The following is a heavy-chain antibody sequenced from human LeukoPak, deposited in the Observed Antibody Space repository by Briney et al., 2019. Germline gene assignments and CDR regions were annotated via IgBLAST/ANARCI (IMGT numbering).Heavy chain of an antibody. D-gene: IGHD6-19*01. CDR3: AREGGIAVAGEAFDI. V-gene: IGHV4-39*07. Sequence: PSETLSLTCTVSGGSISSSSYYWGWIRQPPGKGLEWIGSIYYSGSTYYNPSLKSRVTISVDTSKNQFSLKLSSVTAADTAVYYCAREGGIAVAGEAFDIWGQGTMVTVSS. CDR2: IYYSGST. J-gene: IGHJ3*02. CDR1: GGSISSSSYY.